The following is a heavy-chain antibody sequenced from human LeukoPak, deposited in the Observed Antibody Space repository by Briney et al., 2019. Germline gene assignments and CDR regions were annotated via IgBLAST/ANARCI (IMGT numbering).Heavy chain of an antibody. CDR3: ARGSHPKYNWNLDY. CDR2: IYHSGST. V-gene: IGHV4-38-2*02. Sequence: SETLSLTCTVSGYSISSGYYWGWIRQPPGKGLEWIGSIYHSGSTYYNPSLKSRVTISVDTSKNQFSLKLSSVTAADTAVYYCARGSHPKYNWNLDYWGQGTLVTVSS. D-gene: IGHD1-20*01. J-gene: IGHJ4*02. CDR1: GYSISSGYY.